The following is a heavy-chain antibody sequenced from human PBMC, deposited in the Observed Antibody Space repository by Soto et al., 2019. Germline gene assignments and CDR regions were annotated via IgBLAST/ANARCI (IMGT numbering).Heavy chain of an antibody. CDR3: AKVTYYYGSGPYDY. CDR2: ISGSGGST. J-gene: IGHJ4*02. V-gene: IGHV3-23*01. Sequence: EVQLLESGGGLVQPGGSLRLSCAASGFTFSSYAMSWVRQAPGKGLEWVSAISGSGGSTYYADSVKGRFTISRDNSKNTLYLQMNSLRAADTAVYYCAKVTYYYGSGPYDYWGQGTLVTVSS. D-gene: IGHD3-10*01. CDR1: GFTFSSYA.